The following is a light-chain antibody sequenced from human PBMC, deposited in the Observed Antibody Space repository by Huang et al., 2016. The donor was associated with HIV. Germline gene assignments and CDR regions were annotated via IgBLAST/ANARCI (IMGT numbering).Light chain of an antibody. CDR1: QSVLYSLSKKNY. V-gene: IGKV4-1*01. CDR2: WAP. J-gene: IGKJ1*01. Sequence: DIVMTQSPDSLAVSPGERATINCKSIQSVLYSLSKKNYLAWFQQKPGRPPKLLIYWAPTRESGVPDRFSGSGSGTDFTLTSNNLQAEDVAVYFCLQYYSVPQTFGHGTKVEIK. CDR3: LQYYSVPQT.